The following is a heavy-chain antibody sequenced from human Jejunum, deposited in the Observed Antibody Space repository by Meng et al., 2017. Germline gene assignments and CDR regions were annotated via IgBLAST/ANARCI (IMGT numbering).Heavy chain of an antibody. D-gene: IGHD6-13*01. Sequence: WIRQPPGKGLEWVAVIYYDGSNKYYADSVKGRFTISRDNSKNTLYLQMNSLRAEDTAVYFCARSAYSSSRFYYYYAMDVWGQGTTVTVSS. J-gene: IGHJ6*02. V-gene: IGHV3-33*01. CDR3: ARSAYSSSRFYYYYAMDV. CDR2: IYYDGSNK.